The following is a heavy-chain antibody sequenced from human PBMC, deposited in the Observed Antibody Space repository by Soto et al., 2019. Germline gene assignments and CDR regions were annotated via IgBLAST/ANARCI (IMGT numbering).Heavy chain of an antibody. CDR3: ARIGSGYDLVDY. CDR2: IYYSGST. J-gene: IGHJ4*02. V-gene: IGHV4-39*01. Sequence: SETLSLTCTVSGGSISSSSYYWGWIRQPPGKGLEWIGSIYYSGSTYYNPSLKSRVTISVDTSKNQFSLKLSSVTAADTAVYYCARIGSGYDLVDYWGQGTLVMSPQ. CDR1: GGSISSSSYY. D-gene: IGHD5-12*01.